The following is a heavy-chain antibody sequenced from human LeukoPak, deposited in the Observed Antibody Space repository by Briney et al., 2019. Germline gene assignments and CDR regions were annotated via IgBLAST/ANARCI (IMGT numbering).Heavy chain of an antibody. J-gene: IGHJ5*02. CDR1: EFTFSSNS. D-gene: IGHD3-3*01. Sequence: GGSLRLSCAAPEFTFSSNSMNWVRQAPGKGLEWVSYIGGRNGAMYYADSVKGRFTISRDNAKKLLYLHMNSLRAEDTAVYYCATNRGTIFENWFDPWGQGTLVTVSS. CDR3: ATNRGTIFENWFDP. V-gene: IGHV3-48*04. CDR2: IGGRNGAM.